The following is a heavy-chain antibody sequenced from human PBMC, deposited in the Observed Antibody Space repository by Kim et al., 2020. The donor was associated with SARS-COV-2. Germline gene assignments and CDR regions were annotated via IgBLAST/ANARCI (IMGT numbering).Heavy chain of an antibody. Sequence: SETLSLTCTVSGGSISSSSYYWGWIRQPPGKGLEWIGSIYYSGSTYYNPSLKSRVTISVDTSKNQFSLKLSSVTAADTAVYYCARLRRLLRAFDIWGQGTMVTVSS. V-gene: IGHV4-39*01. J-gene: IGHJ3*02. CDR1: GGSISSSSYY. CDR3: ARLRRLLRAFDI. CDR2: IYYSGST. D-gene: IGHD2-15*01.